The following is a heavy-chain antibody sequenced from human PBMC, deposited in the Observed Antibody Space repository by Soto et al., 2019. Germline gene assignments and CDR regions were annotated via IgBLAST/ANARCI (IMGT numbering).Heavy chain of an antibody. CDR3: ANPIAVAGFDP. V-gene: IGHV3-23*01. CDR2: ISGSGGST. J-gene: IGHJ5*02. D-gene: IGHD6-19*01. Sequence: EVQLLESGGGLVQPGGSLRLYCAASGFTFSSYAMSWVRQAPGKGLEWVSAISGSGGSTYYADSVKGRFTIARDNSKNTLYLQMNSLRAEDTAVYYCANPIAVAGFDPWGQGTLVTVSS. CDR1: GFTFSSYA.